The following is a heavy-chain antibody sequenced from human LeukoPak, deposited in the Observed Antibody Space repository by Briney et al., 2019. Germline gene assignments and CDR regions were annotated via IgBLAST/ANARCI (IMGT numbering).Heavy chain of an antibody. J-gene: IGHJ4*02. Sequence: GGSLRLSCAASGLTFSSYAMSWVRQAPGKGLEWVSAISGSGGSTYYADSVKGRFTISRDNSKNTLYLQMNSLRAEDTAVYYCARPTLGIAVADYWGQGTLVTVSS. CDR2: ISGSGGST. CDR1: GLTFSSYA. D-gene: IGHD6-19*01. V-gene: IGHV3-23*01. CDR3: ARPTLGIAVADY.